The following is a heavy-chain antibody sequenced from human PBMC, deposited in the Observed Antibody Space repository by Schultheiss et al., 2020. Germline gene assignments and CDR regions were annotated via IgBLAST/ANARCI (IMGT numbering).Heavy chain of an antibody. V-gene: IGHV3-11*01. Sequence: WGSLRLSCGSSAFILSRTYMGWIRQAPGKGREWISYVSDSGQAIFYADSVRGRFTISRDNAKNVLYLQMDSLRAEDTAIYYCVRVLDPMTRRSASWGQGSLGTVAS. CDR2: VSDSGQAI. D-gene: IGHD3-3*01. CDR3: VRVLDPMTRRSAS. CDR1: AFILSRTY. J-gene: IGHJ5*02.